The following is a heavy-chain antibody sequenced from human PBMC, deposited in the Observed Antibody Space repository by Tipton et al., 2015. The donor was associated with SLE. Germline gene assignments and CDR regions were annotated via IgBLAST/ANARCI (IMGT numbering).Heavy chain of an antibody. J-gene: IGHJ4*01. D-gene: IGHD1-26*01. Sequence: QSGPEVKKPGASVKVSCKGSGYTFKTKGFIWVRQAPGQGLEWMGIVNPDTGGTSYAQRFQGRVTVTADTSSSTVYVELSSLRFDDTAVYYCARDRSRSGSDVFDYWGHGSLVTVSS. CDR1: GYTFKTKG. CDR3: ARDRSRSGSDVFDY. V-gene: IGHV1-18*01. CDR2: VNPDTGGT.